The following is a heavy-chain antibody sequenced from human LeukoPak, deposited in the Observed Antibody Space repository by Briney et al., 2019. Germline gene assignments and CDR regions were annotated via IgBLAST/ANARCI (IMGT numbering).Heavy chain of an antibody. CDR3: TTDEDWNYARKDV. D-gene: IGHD1-7*01. CDR1: GFTFNYAW. Sequence: PGGSLGLSCAASGFTFNYAWMSWVRQVPGKGLEWVGQTVSEIDGGTTDYAAPVKGRFTISRDDSKSTLYLQMNSLKIEDTAVYYCTTDEDWNYARKDVWGQGATVIVSS. V-gene: IGHV3-15*04. J-gene: IGHJ6*02. CDR2: TVSEIDGGTT.